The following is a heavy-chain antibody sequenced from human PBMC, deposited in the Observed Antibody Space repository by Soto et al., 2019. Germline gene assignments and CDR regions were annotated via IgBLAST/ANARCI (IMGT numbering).Heavy chain of an antibody. CDR1: GFTFSSYV. CDR2: ISYDGSNK. V-gene: IGHV3-30-3*01. CDR3: AREVGYCSGGSCRFDY. Sequence: QVQLVESGGGVVQPGRSLRLSCAASGFTFSSYVMHWVRQAPGKGLEWVAVISYDGSNKYYTDSVKGRFTISRDNSKNTLYLQMNSLRAEDTAVYYCAREVGYCSGGSCRFDYWGQGTLVTVSS. D-gene: IGHD2-15*01. J-gene: IGHJ4*02.